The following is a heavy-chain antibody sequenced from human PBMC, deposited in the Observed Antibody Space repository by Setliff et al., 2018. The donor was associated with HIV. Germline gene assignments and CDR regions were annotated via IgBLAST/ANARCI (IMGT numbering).Heavy chain of an antibody. V-gene: IGHV3-48*01. CDR1: GFTFSFYS. CDR3: ARGVVVAAHNWFDP. D-gene: IGHD2-15*01. Sequence: GGSLRLSCAASGFTFSFYSMNWVRQAPGKGLEWLSYISSSSDTIYYADPVKGRFTISRDNAKNSLYLQMNSLRAEDTAVYYCARGVVVAAHNWFDPWGQGTLVTVSS. CDR2: ISSSSDTI. J-gene: IGHJ5*02.